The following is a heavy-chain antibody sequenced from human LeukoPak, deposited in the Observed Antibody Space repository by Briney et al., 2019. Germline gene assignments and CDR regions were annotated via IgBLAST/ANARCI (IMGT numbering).Heavy chain of an antibody. CDR2: ISYSGST. J-gene: IGHJ4*02. CDR3: ARPDYSSGWYYFDY. CDR1: GGSSRSYY. Sequence: PSETLSLTCTVSGGSSRSYYWSWIRQPPGKGLEWIGYISYSGSTSYNPSLKSRVTISVDTSKNQFSLKLSSVTAADTAVYYCARPDYSSGWYYFDYCGQGTLVTVSS. D-gene: IGHD6-19*01. V-gene: IGHV4-59*08.